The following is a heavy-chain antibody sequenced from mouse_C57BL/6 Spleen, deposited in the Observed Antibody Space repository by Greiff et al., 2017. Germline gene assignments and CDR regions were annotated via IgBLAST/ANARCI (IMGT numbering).Heavy chain of an antibody. CDR2: IYPGDGDT. J-gene: IGHJ3*01. CDR3: ARESYDTQGAWFAY. Sequence: QVQLQQSGPELVKPGASVKISCKASGYAFSSSWMNWVKQRPGKGLEWIGRIYPGDGDTNYNGKFKGKATLTADKSSSTAYMQLSSLTSEDSAVYFCARESYDTQGAWFAYWGQGTLVTVSA. CDR1: GYAFSSSW. D-gene: IGHD2-3*01. V-gene: IGHV1-82*01.